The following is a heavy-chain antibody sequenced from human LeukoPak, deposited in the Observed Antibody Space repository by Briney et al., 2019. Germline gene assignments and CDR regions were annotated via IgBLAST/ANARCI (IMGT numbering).Heavy chain of an antibody. Sequence: MPGGSLRLSCAASGFTFSDYYMSWIRQAPGKGLEWVSYISSSGSTIYYADSVKGRFTISRDNAKNSLYLQMNSLRAEDTAVYYCARVLHNYYGSGSYYQDAFDIWGQGTMVTVSS. J-gene: IGHJ3*02. D-gene: IGHD3-10*01. CDR3: ARVLHNYYGSGSYYQDAFDI. CDR1: GFTFSDYY. V-gene: IGHV3-11*04. CDR2: ISSSGSTI.